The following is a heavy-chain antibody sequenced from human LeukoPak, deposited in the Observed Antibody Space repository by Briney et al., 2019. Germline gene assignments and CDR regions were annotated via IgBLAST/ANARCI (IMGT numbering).Heavy chain of an antibody. D-gene: IGHD3-16*01. J-gene: IGHJ3*02. V-gene: IGHV3-21*01. CDR2: ISSSSSYI. CDR1: GFTFSSYS. CDR3: AKDQALYLRYAFDI. Sequence: GGSLRLSCAASGFTFSSYSMNWVRQAPGKGLEWVSSISSSSSYIYYADSVKGRFTISRDNSKNTLYLQMNSLRAEDTAVYYCAKDQALYLRYAFDIWGQGTMVTVSS.